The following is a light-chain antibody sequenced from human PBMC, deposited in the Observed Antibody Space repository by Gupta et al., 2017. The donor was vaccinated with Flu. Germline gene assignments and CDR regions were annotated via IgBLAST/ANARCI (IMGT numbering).Light chain of an antibody. CDR1: QRVTSSY. J-gene: IGKJ4*01. CDR3: QHYGSSPLT. Sequence: GPLSLSPGERATLSCRASQRVTSSYLAWFQQKPGQAPRLLIYGASSRATGIPDRFSGSGSGTDFTLTISRLEPEDFAVYYCQHYGSSPLTFGGGTKVEIQ. V-gene: IGKV3-20*01. CDR2: GAS.